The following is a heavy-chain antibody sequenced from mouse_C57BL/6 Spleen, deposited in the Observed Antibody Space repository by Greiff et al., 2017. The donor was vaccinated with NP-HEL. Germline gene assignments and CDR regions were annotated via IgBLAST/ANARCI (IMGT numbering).Heavy chain of an antibody. CDR2: IDPSDSYT. CDR3: ARGEDYNGNSPPCYWYFDV. V-gene: IGHV1-50*01. D-gene: IGHD1-1*01. CDR1: GYTFTSYW. Sequence: QVQLQQPGAELVKPGASVKLSCKASGYTFTSYWMQWVKQRPGQGLEWIGEIDPSDSYTNYNQKFKGKATLTVDTSSSTAYMQLSSLKSEDSAVYYCARGEDYNGNSPPCYWYFDVWGTGTTVTVSS. J-gene: IGHJ1*03.